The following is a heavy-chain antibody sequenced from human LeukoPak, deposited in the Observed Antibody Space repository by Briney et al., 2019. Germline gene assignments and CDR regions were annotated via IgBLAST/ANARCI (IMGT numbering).Heavy chain of an antibody. CDR1: GFTFSTYS. V-gene: IGHV3-21*01. J-gene: IGHJ5*01. CDR3: ARDQWFDY. CDR2: ISSSSSYI. Sequence: GGSLRLSCAASGFTFSTYSMNWVRQAPGKGLEWVSSISSSSSYIYYAGSVKGRFTISRDNAKNSLYLQMNSLRAEDTAVYYCARDQWFDYWGQGTLVTVSS.